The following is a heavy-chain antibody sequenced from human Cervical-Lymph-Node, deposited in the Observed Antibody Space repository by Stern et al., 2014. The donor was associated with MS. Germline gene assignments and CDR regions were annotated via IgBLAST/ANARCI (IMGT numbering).Heavy chain of an antibody. V-gene: IGHV4-59*08. J-gene: IGHJ4*02. CDR2: VHYRGTT. CDR1: GGSISSYY. CDR3: AGSGTYYPDY. Sequence: QVQLQESGPGLVKPSETLSLTCSVSGGSISSYYWNWIRQPPGKGLEWIANVHYRGTTNYNPSLKSRVTILLYTSMNKISLQLTSVTAADTAVYYCAGSGTYYPDYWGQGILVTVSS. D-gene: IGHD3-3*01.